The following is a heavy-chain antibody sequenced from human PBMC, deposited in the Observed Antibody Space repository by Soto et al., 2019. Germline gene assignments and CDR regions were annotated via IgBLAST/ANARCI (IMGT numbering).Heavy chain of an antibody. D-gene: IGHD2-2*01. CDR1: GFTFSSYA. CDR2: ISGSGGST. J-gene: IGHJ3*01. CDR3: AKWGDIVVVPAAIGN. Sequence: EVQLLESGGGLVQPGGSLRLSCAASGFTFSSYAMSWVRQAPGKGLEWVSAISGSGGSTYYADSVKGRFTISRDNSKNTLYLEMNRLRAEDTAVYYCAKWGDIVVVPAAIGNWGQGTMVTVSS. V-gene: IGHV3-23*01.